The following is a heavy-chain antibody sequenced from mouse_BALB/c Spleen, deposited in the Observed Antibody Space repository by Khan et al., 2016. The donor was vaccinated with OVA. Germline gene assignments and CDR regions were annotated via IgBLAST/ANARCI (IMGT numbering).Heavy chain of an antibody. Sequence: DVQLVESGGDLVKPGGSLKLSCAASGFTFSSYSMSWVRQTPDKRLEWVASISSGGDYTYYPDSVKGRFTISRDNAKNTLYLQMSDLKSEDTAMYYCAYHLTGSFAYWGQGTLVTVSA. CDR1: GFTFSSYS. J-gene: IGHJ3*01. CDR3: AYHLTGSFAY. CDR2: ISSGGDYT. D-gene: IGHD4-1*01. V-gene: IGHV5-6*01.